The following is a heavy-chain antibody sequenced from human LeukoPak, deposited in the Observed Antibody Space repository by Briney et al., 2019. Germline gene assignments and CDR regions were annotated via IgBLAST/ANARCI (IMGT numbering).Heavy chain of an antibody. D-gene: IGHD3-22*01. CDR2: ISSSSSTI. CDR3: ARDPYDSSGYYYYYYGMDV. Sequence: EGSLRLSCAASGFTFSSYSMNWVRQAPGKGLEWVSYISSSSSTIYYADSVKGRFTISRDNAKNSLYLQMNSLRDEDTAVYYCARDPYDSSGYYYYYYGMDVWGQGTTVTVSS. J-gene: IGHJ6*02. CDR1: GFTFSSYS. V-gene: IGHV3-48*02.